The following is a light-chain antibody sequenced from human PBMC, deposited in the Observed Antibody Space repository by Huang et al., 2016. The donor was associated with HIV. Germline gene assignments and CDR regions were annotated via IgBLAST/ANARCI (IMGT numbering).Light chain of an antibody. Sequence: IQLTQSPSSLSASVGDRVTITCRASQGISSYLAWYQQEPGKAPKLLIYAASTLQSGVPSRVSGSGSGTDFTLTISSLQPEDFATYYCQQLNSYPRTFGQGTKVEIK. CDR3: QQLNSYPRT. CDR2: AAS. CDR1: QGISSY. V-gene: IGKV1-9*01. J-gene: IGKJ1*01.